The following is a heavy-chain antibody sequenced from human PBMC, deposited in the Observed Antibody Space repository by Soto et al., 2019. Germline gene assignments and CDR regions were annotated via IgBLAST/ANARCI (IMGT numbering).Heavy chain of an antibody. CDR1: GGSFSGYY. D-gene: IGHD6-13*01. Sequence: PSETLSLTCAVYGGSFSGYYWSGIRQTPGKALEWIGEINHSVSTNYNPSLKSRVTISVDTSNYLISLKLSSVTAADSAVYYCASGSAAAGTFDYWGQGTPVTVSS. CDR3: ASGSAAAGTFDY. CDR2: INHSVST. J-gene: IGHJ4*02. V-gene: IGHV4-34*01.